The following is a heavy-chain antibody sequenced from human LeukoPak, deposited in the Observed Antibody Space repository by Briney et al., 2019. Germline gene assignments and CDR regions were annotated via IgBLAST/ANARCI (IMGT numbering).Heavy chain of an antibody. V-gene: IGHV3-23*01. J-gene: IGHJ4*02. D-gene: IGHD6-19*01. CDR1: GFTFSSYA. Sequence: GGPLRLSCAASGFTFSSYAMNWVRQAPGKGLEWVSAISGSGGSTYYADSVKGRFTISRDNSKNTLYLQMNSLRAEDTAVYYCAKKGPTVAGASPYYFDYWGQGTLVTVSS. CDR2: ISGSGGST. CDR3: AKKGPTVAGASPYYFDY.